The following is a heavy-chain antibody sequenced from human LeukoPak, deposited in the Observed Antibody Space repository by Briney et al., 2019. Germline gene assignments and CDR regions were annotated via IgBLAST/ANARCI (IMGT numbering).Heavy chain of an antibody. J-gene: IGHJ6*03. CDR2: IYYSGST. CDR3: ARHARSNYYYYMDV. Sequence: PSDTLSHTCTVSGGPISSSSYYWGWIRQPPGKGLEWIGSIYYSGSTYYNPSLKSRVIISVDTSKNQFSLKLSSVTAADTAVYYCARHARSNYYYYMDVWGKGTTVTISS. V-gene: IGHV4-39*01. CDR1: GGPISSSSYY.